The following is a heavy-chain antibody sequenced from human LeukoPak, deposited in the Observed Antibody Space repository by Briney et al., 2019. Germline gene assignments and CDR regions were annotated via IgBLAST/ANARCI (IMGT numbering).Heavy chain of an antibody. D-gene: IGHD5-24*01. CDR2: VTSYNGDT. CDR3: VRGRGKFSSLDY. V-gene: IGHV1-18*01. Sequence: ASVKVSCKASGYTFTNYGISLVRQAPAQGLEWMGWVTSYNGDTNYAQKFQGRVTINTDTSTTTAYMELSSLRSQDTAGYYCVRGRGKFSSLDYWGQGTLVTVSS. CDR1: GYTFTNYG. J-gene: IGHJ4*02.